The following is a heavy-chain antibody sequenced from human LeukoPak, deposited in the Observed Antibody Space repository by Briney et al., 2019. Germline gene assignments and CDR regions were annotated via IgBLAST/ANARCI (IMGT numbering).Heavy chain of an antibody. Sequence: ASVKVSCKASGYTFTSYYMHWVRQAPGQGLEWMGWINPNSGGTNYAQKFQGRVTMTRDTSISTAYMELSSLRSEDTAVYYCAREWVWTPFSWFDPWGQGTLVTVSS. J-gene: IGHJ5*02. V-gene: IGHV1-2*02. CDR1: GYTFTSYY. CDR2: INPNSGGT. CDR3: AREWVWTPFSWFDP. D-gene: IGHD3/OR15-3a*01.